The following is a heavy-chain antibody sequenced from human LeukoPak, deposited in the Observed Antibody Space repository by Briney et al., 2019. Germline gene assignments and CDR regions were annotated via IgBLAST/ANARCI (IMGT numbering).Heavy chain of an antibody. Sequence: SETLSLTCTVSGGSLSSSSYYWGWIRQPPGKGLEWIGSIYYSGSTYYNPSLKSRVTISVDTSKNQFSLKLSSVTAADTAVYYCARQGVGATSSGFDYWGQGTLVTVSS. D-gene: IGHD1-26*01. CDR1: GGSLSSSSYY. CDR3: ARQGVGATSSGFDY. V-gene: IGHV4-39*01. J-gene: IGHJ4*02. CDR2: IYYSGST.